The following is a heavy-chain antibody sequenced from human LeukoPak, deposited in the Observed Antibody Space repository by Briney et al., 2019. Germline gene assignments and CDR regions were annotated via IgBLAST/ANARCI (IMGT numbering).Heavy chain of an antibody. D-gene: IGHD1-26*01. V-gene: IGHV3-64*01. J-gene: IGHJ4*02. Sequence: GRSLRLSCAASGFTFSNHGVHWVRQAPGKGLEYVSAISSNGGSTYYANSVKGRFTISRDNSKNTLYLQMGSLRAEDMAVHYCARGLAPEVGSTPDYWGQGTLVTVSS. CDR2: ISSNGGST. CDR3: ARGLAPEVGSTPDY. CDR1: GFTFSNHG.